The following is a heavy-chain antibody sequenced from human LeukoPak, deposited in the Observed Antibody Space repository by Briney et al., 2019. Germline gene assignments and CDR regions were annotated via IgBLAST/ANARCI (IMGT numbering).Heavy chain of an antibody. CDR2: ISGSGGST. CDR3: AKDRTFSSSWWGHSWFDP. V-gene: IGHV3-23*01. D-gene: IGHD6-13*01. Sequence: GGSLRLSCAASGFTFSSYAMSWGRQAPGKGLEWVSAISGSGGSTYYADSVKGRFTISRDNSKDTLYLQMNSLRAEDTAVYYCAKDRTFSSSWWGHSWFDPWGQGTLVTVSS. CDR1: GFTFSSYA. J-gene: IGHJ5*02.